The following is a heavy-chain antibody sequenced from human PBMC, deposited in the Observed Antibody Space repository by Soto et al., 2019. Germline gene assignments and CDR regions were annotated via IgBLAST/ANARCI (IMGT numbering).Heavy chain of an antibody. D-gene: IGHD2-15*01. Sequence: GVLRLSCAASGFSFNSYWMTWARQVPGRGLEWLAKINQDGSEKNYVDSVRGRFTISRDNAKTSLYLRMDNLRAEDTGVYFCGRLSRGASGGTFWGQGTLVTVSS. CDR1: GFSFNSYW. J-gene: IGHJ4*02. CDR2: INQDGSEK. CDR3: GRLSRGASGGTF. V-gene: IGHV3-7*03.